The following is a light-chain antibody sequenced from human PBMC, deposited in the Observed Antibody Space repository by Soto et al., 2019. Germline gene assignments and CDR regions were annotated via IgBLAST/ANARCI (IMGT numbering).Light chain of an antibody. J-gene: IGKJ1*01. V-gene: IGKV1-5*01. CDR1: QSVSIW. CDR2: GAS. CDR3: QQYQNYLT. Sequence: DIQMTQSPSTLSASVWDRVTFTCRASQSVSIWLAWYQQKPGKAPKLLISGASTLESGVPSRFSGSGSGTEFTLTISSLQPDDFATYYCQQYQNYLTFGQGTKVEIK.